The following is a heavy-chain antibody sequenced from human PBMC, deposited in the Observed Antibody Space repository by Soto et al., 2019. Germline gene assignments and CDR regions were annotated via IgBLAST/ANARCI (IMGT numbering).Heavy chain of an antibody. CDR3: ARAIVGPTTTGWLDP. CDR1: GGTFSRCA. CDR2: IIPIFGTA. V-gene: IGHV1-69*01. Sequence: QVQLVQSGAEVKKPGSSVKVSCKASGGTFSRCAISWVRQAPGQGLEWMGGIIPIFGTANYAQKFQGRVTITADESTSPAYMELSSLRFEDTAVYYCARAIVGPTTTGWLDPWGQGTLVTVSS. D-gene: IGHD1-26*01. J-gene: IGHJ5*02.